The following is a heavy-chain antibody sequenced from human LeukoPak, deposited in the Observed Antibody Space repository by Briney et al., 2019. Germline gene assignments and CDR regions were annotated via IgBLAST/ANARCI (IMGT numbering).Heavy chain of an antibody. J-gene: IGHJ4*02. CDR1: GFTFSSYS. CDR3: ARKYSSSSSHHFDY. D-gene: IGHD6-6*01. V-gene: IGHV3-21*01. Sequence: GGSLRLSCAASGFTFSSYSMNWVRQAPGKGLEWVSSISSSSSYIYYADSVNGRFTISRDNAKNSLYLQMNSLRAEDTAVYYCARKYSSSSSHHFDYWGQGTLVTVSS. CDR2: ISSSSSYI.